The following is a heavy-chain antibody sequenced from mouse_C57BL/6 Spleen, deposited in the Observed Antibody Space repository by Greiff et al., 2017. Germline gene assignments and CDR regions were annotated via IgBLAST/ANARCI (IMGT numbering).Heavy chain of an antibody. CDR3: ARHEEGGNYLAWFAY. CDR1: GYTFTEYT. D-gene: IGHD2-1*01. CDR2: FYPGSGSI. Sequence: QVHVKQSGAELVKPGASVKLSCKASGYTFTEYTIHWVKQRSGQGLEWIGWFYPGSGSIKYNEKFKDKATLTADKSSSTVYMELSRLTSEDSAVYFCARHEEGGNYLAWFAYWGQGTLVTVSA. V-gene: IGHV1-62-2*01. J-gene: IGHJ3*01.